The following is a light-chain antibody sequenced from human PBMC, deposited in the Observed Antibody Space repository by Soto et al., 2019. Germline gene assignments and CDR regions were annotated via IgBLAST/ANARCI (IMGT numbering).Light chain of an antibody. J-gene: IGKJ1*01. CDR1: QGISSW. CDR3: QQRET. V-gene: IGKV1-12*01. CDR2: AAY. Sequence: DLQMTQCPSSVSSSLGDSVSIPCRASQGISSWLAWYQKKPGKAPKLLIYAAYSLQSGVPSRFSGSGSGTDFTLTISSLQPEDFATYYCQQRETFGQGTKVDIK.